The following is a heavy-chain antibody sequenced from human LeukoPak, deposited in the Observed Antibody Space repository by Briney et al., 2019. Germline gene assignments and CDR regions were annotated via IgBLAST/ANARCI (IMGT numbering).Heavy chain of an antibody. J-gene: IGHJ4*02. CDR2: INTDGSST. CDR3: ARAQYYYDSSGYQPYFDY. CDR1: GFTFSSYW. D-gene: IGHD3-22*01. V-gene: IGHV3-74*01. Sequence: GGSLRLSCAASGFTFSSYWMHWVRQAPGKGLVWVSRINTDGSSTSYADSVKGRFTISRDNAKNTLYLQMNSLRAEDTAVYYCARAQYYYDSSGYQPYFDYWGQGALVTVSS.